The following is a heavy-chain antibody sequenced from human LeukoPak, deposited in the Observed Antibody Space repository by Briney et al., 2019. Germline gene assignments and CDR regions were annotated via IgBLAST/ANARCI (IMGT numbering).Heavy chain of an antibody. Sequence: SETLSLTCTVSGGSISIGSYFWSWIRQPAGKGLEWIGRIYTSGSTNYNPSLKSRVTISVDTSKNQFSLKLSSVTAADTAVYYCARGGSGWNYYYYYMDVWGKGTTVTISS. V-gene: IGHV4-61*02. CDR1: GGSISIGSYF. CDR2: IYTSGST. J-gene: IGHJ6*03. D-gene: IGHD6-19*01. CDR3: ARGGSGWNYYYYYMDV.